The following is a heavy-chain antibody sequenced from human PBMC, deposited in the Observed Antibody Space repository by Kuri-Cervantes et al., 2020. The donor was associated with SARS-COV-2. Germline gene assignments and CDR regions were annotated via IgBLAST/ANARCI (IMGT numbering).Heavy chain of an antibody. J-gene: IGHJ4*02. CDR2: ISGTGGGT. V-gene: IGHV3-23*01. D-gene: IGHD1-1*01. CDR1: GFTFKSYA. CDR3: AKDRDNTGRPYLFED. Sequence: GESLKISCAASGFTFKSYAMNWVRQAPGKGLEWVSGISGTGGGTYYADSVKGRFTISRANSKNMLYLEMKSLRVEDTAVYYCAKDRDNTGRPYLFEDWGQGTLVTVSS.